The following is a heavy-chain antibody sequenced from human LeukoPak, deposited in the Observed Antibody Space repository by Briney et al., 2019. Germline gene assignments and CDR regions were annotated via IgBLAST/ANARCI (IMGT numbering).Heavy chain of an antibody. CDR1: GFIFSNYD. CDR2: IWYDGSNK. V-gene: IGHV3-33*06. D-gene: IGHD1-26*01. CDR3: AKRNSGNYFDD. J-gene: IGHJ4*02. Sequence: GRSLRLTCAASGFIFSNYDMHWVRQAPGKGLEWVAVIWYDGSNKYYADSVKGRFTLSRDNSKNTLYLQMNSLRAEDTAVYYCAKRNSGNYFDDWGQGSLVTVSS.